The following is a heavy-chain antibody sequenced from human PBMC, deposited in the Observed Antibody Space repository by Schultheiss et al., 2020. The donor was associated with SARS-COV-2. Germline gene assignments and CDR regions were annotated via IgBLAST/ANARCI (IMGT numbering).Heavy chain of an antibody. D-gene: IGHD6-13*01. CDR3: ARHGQQLVRVFDP. J-gene: IGHJ5*02. CDR2: VSYSGRT. CDR1: GGSISGSNYY. V-gene: IGHV4-39*01. Sequence: SETLSLTCNVSGGSISGSNYYWGWIRQPPGQGLEWIGSVSYSGRTYQNPSLKGRVTTSIDTSKNQFSLRLSSVTAADTAVYYCARHGQQLVRVFDPWGQGTLVTVAS.